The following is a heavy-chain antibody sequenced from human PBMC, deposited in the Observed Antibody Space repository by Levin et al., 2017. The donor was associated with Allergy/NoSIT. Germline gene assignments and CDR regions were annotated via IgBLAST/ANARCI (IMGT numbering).Heavy chain of an antibody. CDR3: ATEFTDYGDY. Sequence: GGSLRLSCKVSGSTLTELSMHWVRQAPGKGLEWMGGFDPEDGETIYAQKFQGRVTMTEDTSTDTAYMELSSLRSEDTAVYYCATEFTDYGDYWGQGTLVTVSS. V-gene: IGHV1-24*01. CDR2: FDPEDGET. CDR1: GSTLTELS. J-gene: IGHJ4*02.